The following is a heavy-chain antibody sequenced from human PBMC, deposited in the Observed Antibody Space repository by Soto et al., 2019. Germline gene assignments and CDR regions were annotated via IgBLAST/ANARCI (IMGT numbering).Heavy chain of an antibody. V-gene: IGHV4-34*02. D-gene: IGHD1-1*01. Sequence: QVQLLQWGAGLLKPSETLSLTCAVYGGSFSGYYWSWIRQPPGKGLEWIGEINHSGSTNYNPSLKSRVTMSVDTSKNQFSLKLSSVTAADTAVYYRARGTGTTPYFDYWGQGTLVTVSS. CDR1: GGSFSGYY. CDR3: ARGTGTTPYFDY. J-gene: IGHJ4*02. CDR2: INHSGST.